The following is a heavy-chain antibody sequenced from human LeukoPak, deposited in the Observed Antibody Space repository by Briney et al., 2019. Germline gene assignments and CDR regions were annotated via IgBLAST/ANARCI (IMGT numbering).Heavy chain of an antibody. V-gene: IGHV4-59*01. Sequence: SETLSLTCTVSGXSISGYYGSWIRQPPGKGLEWIGYIYFSGSTNYNPSLKSRVTISVDTSRNQFSLKLTSVTAADTAVYYCARDHPGWWVWGQGTTVTVSS. CDR1: GXSISGYY. J-gene: IGHJ6*02. CDR2: IYFSGST. D-gene: IGHD2-15*01. CDR3: ARDHPGWWV.